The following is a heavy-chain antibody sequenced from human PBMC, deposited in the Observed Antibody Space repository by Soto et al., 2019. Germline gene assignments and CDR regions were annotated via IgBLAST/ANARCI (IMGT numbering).Heavy chain of an antibody. Sequence: ASVKVSCKASGFIFTSYAIHWVRQAPGQRLEWMGWINAGNGNTKYSQKFQGRVTISRDTSASTAYMELSSLRSEDTAVYYCARGSEPAYSSSYVNRDVWGQGTLVTVFS. J-gene: IGHJ4*02. CDR3: ARGSEPAYSSSYVNRDV. V-gene: IGHV1-3*01. CDR1: GFIFTSYA. D-gene: IGHD6-13*01. CDR2: INAGNGNT.